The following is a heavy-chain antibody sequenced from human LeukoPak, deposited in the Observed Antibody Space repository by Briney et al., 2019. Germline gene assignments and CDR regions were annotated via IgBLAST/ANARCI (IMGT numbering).Heavy chain of an antibody. V-gene: IGHV3-53*01. J-gene: IGHJ4*02. CDR1: GFTVSSNY. CDR3: ASAPQAGSSWYGGFDY. Sequence: GGSLRLSCAASGFTVSSNYMSWVRQAPGKGLEWVALIYSGDNTYYADSVKGRFTISRDNSKNTLYLQMNSLRADDTAIYYCASAPQAGSSWYGGFDYWGQGTLVTVSS. CDR2: IYSGDNT. D-gene: IGHD6-13*01.